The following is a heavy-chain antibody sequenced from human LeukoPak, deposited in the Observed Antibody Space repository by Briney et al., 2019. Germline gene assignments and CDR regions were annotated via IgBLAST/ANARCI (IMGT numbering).Heavy chain of an antibody. J-gene: IGHJ4*02. CDR2: TRSKVYRGST. CDR1: GLSFGDSA. CDR3: ARGERDFDY. Sequence: PGGSLRLSRRVSGLSFGDSAVTWVRQAPGKGLEWVGCTRSKVYRGSTDYAASVKGRFIISRDESESIAYLQMDSLRTEDTAMYYCARGERDFDYWGQGTLVTVSS. V-gene: IGHV3-49*04. D-gene: IGHD3-16*01.